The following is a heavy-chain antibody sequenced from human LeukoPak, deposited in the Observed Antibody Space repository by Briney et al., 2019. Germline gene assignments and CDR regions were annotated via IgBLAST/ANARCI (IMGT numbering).Heavy chain of an antibody. CDR3: ARRHRTGAFDY. CDR2: IYYSGSS. V-gene: IGHV4-39*01. D-gene: IGHD7-27*01. J-gene: IGHJ4*02. Sequence: PSETLSLTCTVSGGSISSSTHYWGWIRQPPGTGLEWIGSIYYSGSSYYNPSLKSRVTLSVDTSKNQFSLKLIPVTAADTAVYYCARRHRTGAFDYWGQGTLVTVSS. CDR1: GGSISSSTHY.